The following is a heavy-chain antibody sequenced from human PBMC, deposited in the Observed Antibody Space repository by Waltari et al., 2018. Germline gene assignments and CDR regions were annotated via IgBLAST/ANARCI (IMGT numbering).Heavy chain of an antibody. J-gene: IGHJ4*02. CDR3: ARGHSSGWSQYYFDY. CDR1: GGSISSSSYY. Sequence: QLHLQESGPGLVKPSETLSLTCSVSGGSISSSSYYWVWIRQPPGKGLEWMGTIYYTGSTYYNPSLNSRVTISLDTSKSQFSLKLSSVTAADTAVYYCARGHSSGWSQYYFDYWGQGTLVTVSS. CDR2: IYYTGST. V-gene: IGHV4-39*01. D-gene: IGHD6-19*01.